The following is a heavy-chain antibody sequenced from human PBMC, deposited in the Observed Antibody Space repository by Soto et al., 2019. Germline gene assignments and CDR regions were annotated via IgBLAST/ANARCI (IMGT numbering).Heavy chain of an antibody. J-gene: IGHJ4*02. CDR2: ISWSSGNI. V-gene: IGHV3-9*01. Sequence: EVQLVESGGGLVQPGRSLRLSCAASGFTFDAYAMHWVRQAPGKGLEWVSGISWSSGNIDYADSVKGRFTISRDNANTSLYLQLNRLRAEDTALYYCASTSMAPTRGTFDYWGQGTLVTVSS. CDR1: GFTFDAYA. D-gene: IGHD3-16*01. CDR3: ASTSMAPTRGTFDY.